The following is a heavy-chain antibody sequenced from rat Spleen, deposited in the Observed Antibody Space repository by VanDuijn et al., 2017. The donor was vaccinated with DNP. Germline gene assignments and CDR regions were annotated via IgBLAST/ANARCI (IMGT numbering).Heavy chain of an antibody. V-gene: IGHV3-3*01. Sequence: EVQLQESGPGLVKPSQSLSLTCSVTGYSITSCCRWTWIRKFPGHKLEWMGYINSAGSIEYNPSLKSRISITRDTSKNQFFLQLRSVTTEDTATYYCARSVRATSYYAMDAWGQGTSVTVSS. CDR2: INSAGSI. J-gene: IGHJ4*01. CDR1: GYSITSCCR. CDR3: ARSVRATSYYAMDA. D-gene: IGHD1-3*01.